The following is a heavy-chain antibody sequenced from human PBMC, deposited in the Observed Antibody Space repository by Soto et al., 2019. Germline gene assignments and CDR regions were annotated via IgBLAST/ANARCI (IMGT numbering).Heavy chain of an antibody. J-gene: IGHJ6*02. CDR2: IMPVFATP. V-gene: IGHV1-69*12. CDR1: GGTFSTSA. CDR3: ARDKDRLQLGGNYYYILDV. Sequence: QVQLVQSGAEVKKPGSSVKVSCKASGGTFSTSAISWVRQAPGQGLEWVGGIMPVFATPDYAQNFQGRVTLTEDESKTTAYLELTSLRADDTAVYYCARDKDRLQLGGNYYYILDVWGQGTAITVSS. D-gene: IGHD1-1*01.